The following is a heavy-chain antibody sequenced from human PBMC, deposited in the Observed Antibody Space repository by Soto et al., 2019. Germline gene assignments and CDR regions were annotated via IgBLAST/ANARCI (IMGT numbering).Heavy chain of an antibody. CDR1: GFTFSSYG. CDR3: ARKYYYGSGTTMGYYYYGMDV. V-gene: IGHV3-33*01. CDR2: IWYDGSNK. Sequence: GGSLRLSCAASGFTFSSYGMDWVRQAPGKXLEWVAVIWYDGSNKYYADSVKGRFTISRDNSKNTLYLQMNSLRAEDTAVYYCARKYYYGSGTTMGYYYYGMDVWGQGTTVTVSS. J-gene: IGHJ6*02. D-gene: IGHD3-10*01.